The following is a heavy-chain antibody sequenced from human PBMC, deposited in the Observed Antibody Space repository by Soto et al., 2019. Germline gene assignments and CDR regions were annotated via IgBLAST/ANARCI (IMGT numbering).Heavy chain of an antibody. CDR3: VQSRCGGDCLQSYSSHSYYGLDV. V-gene: IGHV2-5*02. J-gene: IGHJ6*02. CDR2: IFWDDDK. Sequence: QITLKESGPPLVKPTQTLTLTCTFSGFSLSTTGVDVGWIRQPPGKALEWLALIFWDDDKRYNPSLKSRLTITKDTSKNQVVLTMTHMDPVDTATYYCVQSRCGGDCLQSYSSHSYYGLDVWGQGTTVTVSS. D-gene: IGHD2-21*01. CDR1: GFSLSTTGVD.